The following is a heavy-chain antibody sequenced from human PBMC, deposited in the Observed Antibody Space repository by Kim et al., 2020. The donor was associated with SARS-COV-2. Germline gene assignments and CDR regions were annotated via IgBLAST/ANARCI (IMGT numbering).Heavy chain of an antibody. CDR1: GFTFSSYS. Sequence: GGSLRLSCAASGFTFSSYSMNWVRQAPGKGLEWVSSISSSSSYIYYADSVKGRFTISRDNAKNSLYLQMNSLRAEDTAVYYCAREGAHYYDSSGYWSVEYFQHWGQGTLVTVSS. CDR3: AREGAHYYDSSGYWSVEYFQH. D-gene: IGHD3-22*01. CDR2: ISSSSSYI. V-gene: IGHV3-21*01. J-gene: IGHJ1*01.